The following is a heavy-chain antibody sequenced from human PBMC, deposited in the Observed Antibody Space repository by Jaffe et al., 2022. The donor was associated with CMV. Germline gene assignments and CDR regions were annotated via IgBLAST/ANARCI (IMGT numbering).Heavy chain of an antibody. CDR3: ASWSLENYDSH. J-gene: IGHJ4*02. D-gene: IGHD3-22*01. V-gene: IGHV4-39*01. CDR2: IYYSGST. CDR1: GGSISSSSYY. Sequence: QLQLQESGPGLVKPSETLSLTCTVSGGSISSSSYYWGWIRQPPGKGLEWIGSIYYSGSTYYNPSLKSRVTISVDTSKNQFSLKLSSVTAADTAVYYCASWSLENYDSHWGQGTLVTVSS.